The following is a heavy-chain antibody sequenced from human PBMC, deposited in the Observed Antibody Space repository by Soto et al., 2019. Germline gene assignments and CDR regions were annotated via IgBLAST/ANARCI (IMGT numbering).Heavy chain of an antibody. V-gene: IGHV4-31*11. CDR2: IYFSGST. D-gene: IGHD6-13*01. CDR3: ARDGHSQQPNHRWGGGYMDV. Sequence: QVQLQESGPGLVKPSQTLSLTCAVSGGSISNGGYYWSWIRQHPGKDLEWIGSIYFSGSTYYNPSLKSRVTISVATPKNQFSLKLSSVTAADTAMYYCARDGHSQQPNHRWGGGYMDVWGKGTTVTVSS. J-gene: IGHJ6*03. CDR1: GGSISNGGYY.